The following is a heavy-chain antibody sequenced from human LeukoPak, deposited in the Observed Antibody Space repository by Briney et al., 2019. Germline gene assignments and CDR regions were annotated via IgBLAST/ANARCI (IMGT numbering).Heavy chain of an antibody. D-gene: IGHD1-26*01. CDR1: GGSFSGYY. Sequence: SETLSLTCAVYGGSFSGYYWSWIRQPPGKGLEWIGEINHSGSTNYNPSLKSRVTISVDTSKNQFSLKLSPVTAADTAVYYCARGSRASYFDYWGQGTLVTVSS. CDR2: INHSGST. V-gene: IGHV4-34*01. CDR3: ARGSRASYFDY. J-gene: IGHJ4*02.